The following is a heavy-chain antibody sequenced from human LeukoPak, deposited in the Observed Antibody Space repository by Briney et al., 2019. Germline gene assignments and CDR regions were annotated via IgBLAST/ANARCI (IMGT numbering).Heavy chain of an antibody. Sequence: SVKVSCKASGGTFSNFAINWVRQAPGQGLEWMGGIIPIFGTAHYAQKFQGRVTITPDESTSTAYMELRSLRSEDTAMYYCARGWLAETTVVTPYNYWGQGTLVTVSS. D-gene: IGHD4-23*01. CDR2: IIPIFGTA. CDR1: GGTFSNFA. CDR3: ARGWLAETTVVTPYNY. V-gene: IGHV1-69*13. J-gene: IGHJ4*02.